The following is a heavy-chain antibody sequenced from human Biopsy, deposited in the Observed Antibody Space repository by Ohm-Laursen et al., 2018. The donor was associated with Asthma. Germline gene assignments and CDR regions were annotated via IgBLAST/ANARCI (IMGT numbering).Heavy chain of an antibody. D-gene: IGHD5-12*01. CDR3: AKRRGYSGHDNDY. V-gene: IGHV3-30*18. Sequence: SLRLSCTASGLTFSNYAMSWVRQAPGKGLEWVAVISYDGNHKFYEDSVKGRFTISRDNSKNTLYLQMNSLRTEDTAVYYCAKRRGYSGHDNDYWGQGTLVIVSS. J-gene: IGHJ4*02. CDR1: GLTFSNYA. CDR2: ISYDGNHK.